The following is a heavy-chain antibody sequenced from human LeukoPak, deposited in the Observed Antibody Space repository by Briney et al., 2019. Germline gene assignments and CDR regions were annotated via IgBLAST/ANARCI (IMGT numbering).Heavy chain of an antibody. CDR3: ARAYCSSTGCVFDY. D-gene: IGHD2-2*01. Sequence: SETLSLTCTVSGGSITGYHWSWIRQPPGKGLEWIGYIYYSGRTNYNPSLKSRVTISVDTSKNQFSLKLSSVTAADTAVYYCARAYCSSTGCVFDYWGQGTLVTVSS. V-gene: IGHV4-59*01. CDR1: GGSITGYH. CDR2: IYYSGRT. J-gene: IGHJ4*02.